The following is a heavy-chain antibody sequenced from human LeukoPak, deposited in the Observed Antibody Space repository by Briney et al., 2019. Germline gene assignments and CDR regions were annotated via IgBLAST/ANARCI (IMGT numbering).Heavy chain of an antibody. D-gene: IGHD3-10*01. Sequence: ASVKVSCKASGYTFTSYGISWVRQAPGQGLEWMGWISAYNGNTNYAQKLEGRVTITKETFTSPAYMEIENLGTEDTAVYYCARRSLTYCYGSGSYKGAFDIWGQGTMVTVSS. J-gene: IGHJ3*02. CDR3: ARRSLTYCYGSGSYKGAFDI. V-gene: IGHV1-18*01. CDR1: GYTFTSYG. CDR2: ISAYNGNT.